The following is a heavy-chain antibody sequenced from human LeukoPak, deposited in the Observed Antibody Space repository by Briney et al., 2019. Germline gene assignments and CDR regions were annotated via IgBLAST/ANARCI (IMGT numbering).Heavy chain of an antibody. J-gene: IGHJ4*02. CDR3: AKDRGYSSSCHDY. V-gene: IGHV3-23*01. CDR1: GFTFSSHA. Sequence: GGSLRLSCAASGFTFSSHAMSWVRQAPGKGLEWVSAISGSDDSTYYASSVKGRFTISRDNSKNTLYLQMNSLRAEDTAVYYCAKDRGYSSSCHDYWGQGTLVTVSS. D-gene: IGHD6-13*01. CDR2: ISGSDDST.